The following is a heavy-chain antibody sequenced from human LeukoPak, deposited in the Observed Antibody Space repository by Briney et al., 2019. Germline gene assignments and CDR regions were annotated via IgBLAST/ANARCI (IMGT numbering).Heavy chain of an antibody. CDR3: ARDKRWLREVLYFDY. V-gene: IGHV3-48*04. CDR2: ISSSSSTI. D-gene: IGHD5-24*01. J-gene: IGHJ4*02. CDR1: GFTFSSYS. Sequence: GGSLRLSCAASGFTFSSYSMNWLRQAPGKGLEWVSYISSSSSTIYYADPVKGRFTISRDNAKNSLYLQMNSLRAEDTAVYYCARDKRWLREVLYFDYWGQGTLVTVSS.